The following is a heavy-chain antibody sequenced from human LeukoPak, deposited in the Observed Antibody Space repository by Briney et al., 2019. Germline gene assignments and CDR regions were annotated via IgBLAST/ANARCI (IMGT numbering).Heavy chain of an antibody. D-gene: IGHD3-10*02. CDR3: AKDSPGCSF. CDR2: ISDSGDST. J-gene: IGHJ4*02. CDR1: GFTFSSHA. Sequence: PGESLRLTCAASGFTFSSHAMSWVRQGPGKGLEWVSAISDSGDSTYYADFVKGRFTISRDDSKNTLYLQMNSLRAEDTAVYYCAKDSPGCSFWGQGTLVTVSS. V-gene: IGHV3-23*01.